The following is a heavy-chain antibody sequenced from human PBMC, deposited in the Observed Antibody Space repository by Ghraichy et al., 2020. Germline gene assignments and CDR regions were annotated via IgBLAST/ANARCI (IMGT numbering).Heavy chain of an antibody. CDR2: ISGSGGST. D-gene: IGHD1-1*01. J-gene: IGHJ4*02. V-gene: IGHV3-23*01. CDR3: AYASGNGDYFDY. Sequence: GGSLRLSCAASGFTFSSYAMSWVRQAPGKGLEWVSAISGSGGSTYYADSVKGRFTISRDDSKNTLYLQMNSLRAEDTAVYYCAYASGNGDYFDYWGQGTLVTVSS. CDR1: GFTFSSYA.